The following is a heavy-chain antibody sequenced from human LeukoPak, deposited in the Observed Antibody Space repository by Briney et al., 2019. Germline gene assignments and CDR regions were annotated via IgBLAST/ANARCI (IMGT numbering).Heavy chain of an antibody. D-gene: IGHD3-22*01. Sequence: ASVKVSCKASGYDFSSYGISWVRQAPGQGLQWMGWISVYNGKTNYGPLQGRVTMTTDTSTGTAYMELRNLRSEDTAIYYCARDDDYYDSSGIDYWGQGTLVTVSS. CDR2: ISVYNGKT. CDR1: GYDFSSYG. J-gene: IGHJ4*02. CDR3: ARDDDYYDSSGIDY. V-gene: IGHV1-18*01.